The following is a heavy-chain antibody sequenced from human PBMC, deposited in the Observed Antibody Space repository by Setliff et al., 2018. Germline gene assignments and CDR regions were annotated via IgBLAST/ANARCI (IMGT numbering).Heavy chain of an antibody. Sequence: PSETLSLTCTVSGGSISSYYWTWIRQPPGKGLEWIGYFYHSGSTNYNPSLKGRVTMTSDTSGNQLSLKLTSVSAADTAIYYCARSSYYASGNSHNYYMDVWGKGTAVTVSS. CDR1: GGSISSYY. CDR2: FYHSGST. V-gene: IGHV4-59*08. J-gene: IGHJ6*03. CDR3: ARSSYYASGNSHNYYMDV. D-gene: IGHD3-10*01.